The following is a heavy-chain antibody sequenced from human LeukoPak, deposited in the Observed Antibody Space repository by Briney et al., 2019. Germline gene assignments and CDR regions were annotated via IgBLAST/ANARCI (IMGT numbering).Heavy chain of an antibody. Sequence: LPGGSLRLSCAASGFTFSSYAMHWVRQAPGKGLEWVAVISYDGSNKYYADSVKGRFTISRDNSKNTLDLQMNSLRAEDTAVYYCAKYYYGSGSSDFDYWGQGTLVTVSS. CDR2: ISYDGSNK. CDR3: AKYYYGSGSSDFDY. V-gene: IGHV3-30*04. D-gene: IGHD3-10*01. J-gene: IGHJ4*02. CDR1: GFTFSSYA.